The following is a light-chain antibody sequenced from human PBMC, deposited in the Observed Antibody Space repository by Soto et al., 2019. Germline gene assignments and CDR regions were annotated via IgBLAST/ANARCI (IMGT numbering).Light chain of an antibody. CDR2: GTS. V-gene: IGKV3-20*01. CDR1: QSVSSTY. Sequence: EVVVTQSAATLSFSPGERATLSCRASQSVSSTYLAWYQQQPGQAPRLLMSGTSNRATGTPDRFSGSGSGTDFTLTISRLEPEDFAVYYCQQYGSPSFTFGQGTRLEIK. J-gene: IGKJ5*01. CDR3: QQYGSPSFT.